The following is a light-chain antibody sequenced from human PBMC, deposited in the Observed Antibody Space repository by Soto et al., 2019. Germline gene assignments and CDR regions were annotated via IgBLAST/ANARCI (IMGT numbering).Light chain of an antibody. CDR3: ASWDDNLQV. CDR1: NSNIGSHT. Sequence: QSVLTQPPSASGTHGQRVPISCSGSNSNIGSHTVNWYQQLPGTAPKLLIYSNSQRPLGVPVRFSGSKSGTSASLAISGLQSEDEADYYCASWDDNLQVFGLGTKLTV. V-gene: IGLV1-44*01. J-gene: IGLJ1*01. CDR2: SNS.